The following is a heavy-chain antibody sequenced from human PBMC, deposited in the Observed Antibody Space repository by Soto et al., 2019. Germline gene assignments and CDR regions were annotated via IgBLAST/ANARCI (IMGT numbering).Heavy chain of an antibody. CDR1: GGSISSSSYY. CDR2: IYYSGST. D-gene: IGHD3-22*01. CDR3: AREPGDYYDRTGYIDY. V-gene: IGHV4-39*07. J-gene: IGHJ4*02. Sequence: SETLSLTCTVSGGSISSSSYYWGWIRQPPGKGLEWIGSIYYSGSTNYNPSLKSRVTMSVDTSKNQFSLKLSSVTAADTAVYYCAREPGDYYDRTGYIDYWGQGTLVTVSS.